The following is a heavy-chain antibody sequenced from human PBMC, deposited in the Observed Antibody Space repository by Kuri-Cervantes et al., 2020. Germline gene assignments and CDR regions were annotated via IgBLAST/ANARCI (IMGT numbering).Heavy chain of an antibody. D-gene: IGHD5-18*01. J-gene: IGHJ4*02. CDR2: IYYSGST. CDR1: GGSISSYY. Sequence: ESLKISCTVSGGSISSYYWSWIRQPPGKGLEWIGCIYYSGSTNYNPSLKSRVTISVDTSKNQFSLKLSSVTAADTAVYYCARVSGNVDTAMVGHFDYWGQGTLVTVSS. V-gene: IGHV4-59*12. CDR3: ARVSGNVDTAMVGHFDY.